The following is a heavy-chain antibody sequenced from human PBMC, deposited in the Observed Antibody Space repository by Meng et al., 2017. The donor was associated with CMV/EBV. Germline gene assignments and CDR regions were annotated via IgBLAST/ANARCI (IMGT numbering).Heavy chain of an antibody. CDR2: ISHDGSNK. V-gene: IGHV3-30-3*01. J-gene: IGHJ6*02. CDR1: GFTFSSYA. CDR3: ARAIHGAQVVPAKLTVYYYGMDV. Sequence: GGSLRLSCAASGFTFSSYAMHWVRQAPGKGLEWVAVISHDGSNKYYADSVKGRFTISRDNSKNTLYLQMNSLRAEDTAVYYCARAIHGAQVVPAKLTVYYYGMDVWGQGTTVTVSS. D-gene: IGHD2-2*01.